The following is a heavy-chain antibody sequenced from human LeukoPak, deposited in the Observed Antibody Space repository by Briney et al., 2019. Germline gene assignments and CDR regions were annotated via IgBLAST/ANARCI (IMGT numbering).Heavy chain of an antibody. D-gene: IGHD1-26*01. CDR3: ARGVVGAKYNFDY. J-gene: IGHJ4*02. V-gene: IGHV3-48*03. CDR2: ISSSGSTI. CDR1: GFTFSSYE. Sequence: GGSLRLSCAASGFTFSSYEMNWVRQAPGKGLEWVSYISSSGSTIYYADSVKGRFTISRGNAKNSLYLQMNSLRAEDTAVYYCARGVVGAKYNFDYWGQGTLVTVSS.